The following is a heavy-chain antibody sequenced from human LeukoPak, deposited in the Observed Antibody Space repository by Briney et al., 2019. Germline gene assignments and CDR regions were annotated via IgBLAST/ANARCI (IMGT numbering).Heavy chain of an antibody. J-gene: IGHJ4*02. V-gene: IGHV3-7*01. CDR3: GRGYMFRGVIIPF. Sequence: GGSLRLSCAASGFTLSSHWMSRVRQARGKGLEVVANIKQDGSEKYYVDSVKGRFTIARDNAKNSLYLQMNSLRAEDTAVYYCGRGYMFRGVIIPFWGQGTLVTVSS. CDR1: GFTLSSHW. CDR2: IKQDGSEK. D-gene: IGHD3-10*01.